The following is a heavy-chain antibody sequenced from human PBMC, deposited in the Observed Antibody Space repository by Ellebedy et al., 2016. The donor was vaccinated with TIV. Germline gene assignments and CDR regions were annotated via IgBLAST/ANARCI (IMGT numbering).Heavy chain of an antibody. J-gene: IGHJ4*02. CDR2: IYYSGST. V-gene: IGHV4-39*01. CDR1: GGSISSSSYY. CDR3: ARDDYGGNSRFDY. D-gene: IGHD4-23*01. Sequence: GSLRLSXTVSGGSISSSSYYWGWIRQPPGKGLEWIGSIYYSGSTYYNPSLKSRVTISVDTSKNQFSLKLSSVTAADTAVYYCARDDYGGNSRFDYWGQGTLVTVSS.